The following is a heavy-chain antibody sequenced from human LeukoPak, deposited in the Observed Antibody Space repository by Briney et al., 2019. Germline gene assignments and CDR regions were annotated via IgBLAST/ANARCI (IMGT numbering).Heavy chain of an antibody. CDR1: GFIVSGNF. V-gene: IGHV3-66*01. Sequence: GGSLRLSCAISGFIVSGNFMNWVRQAPGKGLEWVSVIHTGGSTCYADSVKGRFIISRDISKNTLYLQMNNLRADDTAVYYCARARDFDYWGQGTLVTVSS. CDR3: ARARDFDY. CDR2: IHTGGST. J-gene: IGHJ4*02.